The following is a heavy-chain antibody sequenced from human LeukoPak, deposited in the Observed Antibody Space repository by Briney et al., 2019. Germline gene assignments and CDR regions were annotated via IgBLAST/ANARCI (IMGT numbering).Heavy chain of an antibody. D-gene: IGHD3-9*01. Sequence: GGSLRLSCAASGFTFSSYGMSWVRQAPGKGLEWVSAISGSGGSTYYADSVKGRFTISRDNSKNTLYLQMNSLRAEDTAVYYCARGVGGNARWRNFDWSKKIPMRDYFDYWGQGTLVTVSS. J-gene: IGHJ4*02. V-gene: IGHV3-23*01. CDR3: ARGVGGNARWRNFDWSKKIPMRDYFDY. CDR2: ISGSGGST. CDR1: GFTFSSYG.